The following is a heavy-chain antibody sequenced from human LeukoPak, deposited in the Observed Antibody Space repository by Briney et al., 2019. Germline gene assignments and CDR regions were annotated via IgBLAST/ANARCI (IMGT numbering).Heavy chain of an antibody. CDR1: GYTFIGYY. J-gene: IGHJ4*02. V-gene: IGHV1-2*02. D-gene: IGHD6-13*01. CDR3: ARVGGKPSSRGDY. Sequence: ASVKVSCKASGYTFIGYYMHWVRQAPGQGLEWMGWINPNSGGTNYAQKLQGRVTMTTDTSTSTAYMELRSLRSDDTAVYYCARVGGKPSSRGDYWGQGTLVTVSS. CDR2: INPNSGGT.